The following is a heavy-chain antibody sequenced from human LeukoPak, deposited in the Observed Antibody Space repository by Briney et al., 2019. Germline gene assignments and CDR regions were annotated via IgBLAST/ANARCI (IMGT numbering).Heavy chain of an antibody. V-gene: IGHV3-11*01. CDR3: ANGHPSGNLLY. Sequence: AGGSLRLSCAASGFTFSDYYMSWIRQAPGKGLEWVSYISSSGSGGSTYYADSVKGRFTISRDNSKNTLYLQMNSLRAEDTAVYYCANGHPSGNLLYWGQGTLVTVSS. J-gene: IGHJ4*02. CDR2: ISSSGSGGST. D-gene: IGHD3-3*01. CDR1: GFTFSDYY.